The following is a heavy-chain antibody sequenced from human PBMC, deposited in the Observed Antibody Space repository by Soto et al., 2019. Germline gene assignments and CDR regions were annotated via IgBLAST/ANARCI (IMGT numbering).Heavy chain of an antibody. CDR2: ISAYNGNT. J-gene: IGHJ3*02. V-gene: IGHV1-18*01. CDR1: GGSFSSYT. D-gene: IGHD3-3*01. Sequence: GASVKGSWKGSGGSFSSYTSSWVRQAPGQGLEWMGWISAYNGNTNYAQKLQGRVTMTTDTSTSTAYMELRSLRSDDTAVYYCASVTIFSLGAFDIWGQRTMVTVSS. CDR3: ASVTIFSLGAFDI.